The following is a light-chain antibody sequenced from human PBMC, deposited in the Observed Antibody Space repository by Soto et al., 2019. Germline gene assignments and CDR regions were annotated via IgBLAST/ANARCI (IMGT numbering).Light chain of an antibody. Sequence: QSALTQPASVSGSPGQSVTISCTGTSSDVGSYNLVSWYQQHPGKAPKLMIYEVSKRPSGVSNRFSASKSGNTASLTISGLRAGAEADYYCCSYAGSSPLWVFGGGTKLTVL. CDR3: CSYAGSSPLWV. CDR1: SSDVGSYNL. V-gene: IGLV2-23*02. CDR2: EVS. J-gene: IGLJ3*02.